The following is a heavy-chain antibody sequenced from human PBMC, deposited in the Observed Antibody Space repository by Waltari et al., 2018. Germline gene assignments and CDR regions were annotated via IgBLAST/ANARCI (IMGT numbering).Heavy chain of an antibody. J-gene: IGHJ3*02. CDR3: ARENYGGNSGEAFDI. CDR1: GYTFTSYY. D-gene: IGHD4-17*01. V-gene: IGHV1-46*01. CDR2: INPSGGST. Sequence: QVQLVQSGAEVKKPGASVKVSCKASGYTFTSYYMHWVRQAPGQGLEWMGIINPSGGSTSYAQKFQGRVTMTRDTSTSTVYMELSSLRSEDTAVYYCARENYGGNSGEAFDIWGQGTMVTVSS.